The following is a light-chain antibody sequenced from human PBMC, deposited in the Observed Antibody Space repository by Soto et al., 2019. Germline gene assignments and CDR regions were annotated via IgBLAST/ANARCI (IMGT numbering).Light chain of an antibody. J-gene: IGLJ1*01. CDR2: EVS. CDR3: SSYAGSHEFRV. V-gene: IGLV2-8*01. Sequence: QSALTQPPSASGSPGQSVTISCTGTSSDVGGYNYVSWYQQHPGKAPKLMIYEVSKRPSGVPDRFSGSKSGNTASLPVSGLQAEDEADYYCSSYAGSHEFRVVGTGTKLTVL. CDR1: SSDVGGYNY.